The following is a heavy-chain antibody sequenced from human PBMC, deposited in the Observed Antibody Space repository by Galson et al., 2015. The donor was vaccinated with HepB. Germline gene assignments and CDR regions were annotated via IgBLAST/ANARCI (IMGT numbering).Heavy chain of an antibody. J-gene: IGHJ5*02. Sequence: SLRLSCAASGFTFSSYSMNWVRQAPGKGLEWVSSISFSSSYTYYADSVKGRFTISRDNAKNSLYLQMNSLRAEDTAVYYCARDLNSSSWYFGWFDPWGQGTLVTVSS. CDR2: ISFSSSYT. CDR3: ARDLNSSSWYFGWFDP. D-gene: IGHD6-13*01. CDR1: GFTFSSYS. V-gene: IGHV3-21*01.